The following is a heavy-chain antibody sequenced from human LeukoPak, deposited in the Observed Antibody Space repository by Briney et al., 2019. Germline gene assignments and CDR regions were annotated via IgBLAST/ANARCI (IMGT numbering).Heavy chain of an antibody. CDR1: GVSFSDYY. CDR2: ISRDGTTI. Sequence: GGSLRLSCAASGVSFSDYYMTWIRQAPGKGLEWIAYISRDGTTIYYADSVKGRFTISRDNAKKSLFLQMSGLRAEDTAVYYCARDDYDASGSPKGYFDYWGQGSLVAVSS. V-gene: IGHV3-11*01. J-gene: IGHJ4*02. D-gene: IGHD3-22*01. CDR3: ARDDYDASGSPKGYFDY.